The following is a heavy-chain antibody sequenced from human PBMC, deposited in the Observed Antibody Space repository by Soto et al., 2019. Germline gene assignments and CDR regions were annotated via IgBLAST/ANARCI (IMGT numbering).Heavy chain of an antibody. J-gene: IGHJ4*02. CDR1: GYNFTSFF. V-gene: IGHV1-18*01. CDR3: ARDESVGAVAGSGDY. CDR2: SSANNGHT. D-gene: IGHD6-19*01. Sequence: QVQLVQAGAEVKRPGASVKVTCKASGYNFTSFFSTWVRQAPGQGLEWMGWSSANNGHTTAAQKFQGILTMTTDTSTSTAYMELRSLRSDETAVDYCARDESVGAVAGSGDYWGQGTLVTVSS.